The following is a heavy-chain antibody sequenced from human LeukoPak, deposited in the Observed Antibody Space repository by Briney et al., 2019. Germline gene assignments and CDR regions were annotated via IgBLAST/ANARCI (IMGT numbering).Heavy chain of an antibody. Sequence: SETLSLTCAVYGGSFSGYYWSWIRQPPGKGLEWIGEINHSGSTNYNPSLKSRVTISVGTSKNQFSLKLSSVTAADTAVYYCARETRAIPYYYYYMDVWGKGTTVTVSS. CDR3: ARETRAIPYYYYYMDV. CDR2: INHSGST. CDR1: GGSFSGYY. D-gene: IGHD2-2*02. V-gene: IGHV4-34*01. J-gene: IGHJ6*03.